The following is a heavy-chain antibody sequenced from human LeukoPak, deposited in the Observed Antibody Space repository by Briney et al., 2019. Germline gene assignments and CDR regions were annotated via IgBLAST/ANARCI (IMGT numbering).Heavy chain of an antibody. D-gene: IGHD3-22*01. J-gene: IGHJ4*02. CDR2: INPNSGGT. CDR1: GYTFTGYY. CDR3: ARAYYYDSSPEDY. V-gene: IGHV1-2*02. Sequence: ASVNVSCKASGYTFTGYYMHWVRQAPGQGLEWMGWINPNSGGTNYAQKFQGRVTMTRDTSISTAYMELSRLRSDDTAVYYCARAYYYDSSPEDYWGQGTLVTASS.